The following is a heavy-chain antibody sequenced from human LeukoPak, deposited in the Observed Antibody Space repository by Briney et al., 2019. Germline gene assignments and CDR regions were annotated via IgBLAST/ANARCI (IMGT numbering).Heavy chain of an antibody. D-gene: IGHD2-2*01. J-gene: IGHJ6*03. CDR1: GGSFSGYY. CDR2: INHSGST. V-gene: IGHV4-34*01. Sequence: SETLSLTCAVYGGSFSGYYWSWIRQPPGKGLESIGEINHSGSTNYNPSLKSRVTISVDTSKNQFSLKLSSVTAADTAVYYCARGSGCSSTSCYRYYYYYMGVWGKGTTVTVSS. CDR3: ARGSGCSSTSCYRYYYYYMGV.